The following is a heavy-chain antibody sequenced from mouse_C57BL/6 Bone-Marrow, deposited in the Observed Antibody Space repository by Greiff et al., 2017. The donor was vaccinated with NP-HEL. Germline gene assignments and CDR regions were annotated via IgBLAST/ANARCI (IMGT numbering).Heavy chain of an antibody. CDR3: ARGGYGYDGYFDY. D-gene: IGHD2-2*01. CDR2: INPNNGGT. V-gene: IGHV1-26*01. Sequence: EVQLQQSGPELVKPGASVKISCKASGYTFTDYYMNWVKQSHGKSLEWIGDINPNNGGTSYNQKFKGKATLTVDKSSSTAYMELRSLTSEDSAVYYCARGGYGYDGYFDYWGQGTTLTVSS. CDR1: GYTFTDYY. J-gene: IGHJ2*01.